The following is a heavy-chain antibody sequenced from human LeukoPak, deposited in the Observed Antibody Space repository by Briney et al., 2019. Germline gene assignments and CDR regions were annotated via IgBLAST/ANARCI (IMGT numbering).Heavy chain of an antibody. D-gene: IGHD3-3*01. V-gene: IGHV1-69*01. CDR3: ATIPREGYDFWSAYYYYYMDV. J-gene: IGHJ6*03. CDR2: INPIFGTA. Sequence: SVRVSCKAAGGTFSSYAISWVRQAPGQGLEWMGGINPIFGTANYAQKFQGRVTITADESTSTAYMELSSLRSEDTAVYYCATIPREGYDFWSAYYYYYMDVWGKGTTVTVSS. CDR1: GGTFSSYA.